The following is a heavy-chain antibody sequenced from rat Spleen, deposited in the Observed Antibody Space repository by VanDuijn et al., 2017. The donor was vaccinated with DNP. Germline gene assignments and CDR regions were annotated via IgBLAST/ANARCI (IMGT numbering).Heavy chain of an antibody. Sequence: EVQLVESGGDLVQPGRSLKLSCVASRFTFNSYWMAWIRQVPGKGLEWVASVPSSGGSTYYPDSVKGRFTISRDNTKNTLYLQMNSLRSEDTATYYCARGGRSYFDYWGHGVMV. D-gene: IGHD1-11*01. CDR2: VPSSGGST. CDR1: RFTFNSYW. CDR3: ARGGRSYFDY. V-gene: IGHV5-31*01. J-gene: IGHJ2*01.